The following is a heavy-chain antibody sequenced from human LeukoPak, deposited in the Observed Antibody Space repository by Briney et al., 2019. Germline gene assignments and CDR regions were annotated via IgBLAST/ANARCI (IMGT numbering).Heavy chain of an antibody. V-gene: IGHV3-33*01. D-gene: IGHD3-22*01. CDR1: GFTFRTYG. CDR3: ARERERGGGPYYPDY. J-gene: IGHJ4*02. Sequence: PGGSLRLSCTGSGFTFRTYGMHWVRQAPGQGLEWVAVIWYDGRTKYYADSVKGRFTISRDNSMNTVYLQMNSLRAEDTAVYYCARERERGGGPYYPDYWGQGTLVTVSS. CDR2: IWYDGRTK.